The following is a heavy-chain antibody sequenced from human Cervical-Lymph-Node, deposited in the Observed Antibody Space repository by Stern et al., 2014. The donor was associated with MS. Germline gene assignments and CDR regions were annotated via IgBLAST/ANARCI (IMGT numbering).Heavy chain of an antibody. Sequence: QVQLVESGPGLVKPSETLSLSCSVSGGSISPNYWSWVRPAPGKGLEWLGHVYHTGRTDYNPSLKTRVTISVDLAKNTFSLNLTSVTAADTAIYFCTRKGVAVRDAFDVWGQGTMAIVSS. CDR1: GGSISPNY. D-gene: IGHD6-19*01. CDR3: TRKGVAVRDAFDV. J-gene: IGHJ3*01. CDR2: VYHTGRT. V-gene: IGHV4-59*12.